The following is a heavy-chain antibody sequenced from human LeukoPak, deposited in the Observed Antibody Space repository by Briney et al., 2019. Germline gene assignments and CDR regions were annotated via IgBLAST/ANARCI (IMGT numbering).Heavy chain of an antibody. J-gene: IGHJ6*02. CDR3: ARERYCSGGSCYSLIGNYYYYYGMDV. D-gene: IGHD2-15*01. V-gene: IGHV6-1*01. Sequence: SQTLSLTCAISGDSVSSNSAAWNWIRQSPSRGLEWLGRTYYRSKWYNDYAVSVGSRITINPDTSKNQFSLQLNSVTPEDTAVYYCARERYCSGGSCYSLIGNYYYYYGMDVWGQGTTVTVSS. CDR1: GDSVSSNSAA. CDR2: TYYRSKWYN.